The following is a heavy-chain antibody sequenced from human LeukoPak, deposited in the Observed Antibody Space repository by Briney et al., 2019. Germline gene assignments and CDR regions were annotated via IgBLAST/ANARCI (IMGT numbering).Heavy chain of an antibody. CDR3: AKDRQWLQIDY. V-gene: IGHV3-30*18. D-gene: IGHD6-19*01. CDR2: ISYDGSNK. CDR1: GFTFSSYG. Sequence: PGVSLRLSCAASGFTFSSYGMHWVRQAPGKGLEWVAVISYDGSNKYYADSVKGRFTISRDNSKNTLYLQMNSLRAEDTAVYYCAKDRQWLQIDYWGQGTLVTVSS. J-gene: IGHJ4*02.